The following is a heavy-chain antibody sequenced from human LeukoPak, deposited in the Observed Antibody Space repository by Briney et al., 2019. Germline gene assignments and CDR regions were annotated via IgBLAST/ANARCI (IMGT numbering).Heavy chain of an antibody. Sequence: SETLSLTCTVSGGSISSSSYYWGWIRQPPGKGLEWLGSIYYSGSTYYNPSLKSRVTISVDTSKNQFSLQLSSVTAADTAVYYCAYDFWSGSFDYWGQGTMVTVSS. CDR1: GGSISSSSYY. D-gene: IGHD3-3*01. J-gene: IGHJ4*02. CDR2: IYYSGST. V-gene: IGHV4-39*01. CDR3: AYDFWSGSFDY.